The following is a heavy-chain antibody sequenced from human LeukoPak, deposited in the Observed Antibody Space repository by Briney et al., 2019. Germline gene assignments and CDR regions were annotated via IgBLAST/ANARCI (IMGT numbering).Heavy chain of an antibody. V-gene: IGHV3-23*01. J-gene: IGHJ5*02. CDR1: GFTFSSYA. Sequence: PGGSLRLSCAASGFTFSSYAMSWVRQAPGKGLEWVSAISGSGGSTYYADSVKGRFTISKDNSKNTLYLQMNSLRAEDTAVYYCAKDPYCSSTSCFSYNWFDPWGQGTLVTVPS. D-gene: IGHD2-2*01. CDR3: AKDPYCSSTSCFSYNWFDP. CDR2: ISGSGGST.